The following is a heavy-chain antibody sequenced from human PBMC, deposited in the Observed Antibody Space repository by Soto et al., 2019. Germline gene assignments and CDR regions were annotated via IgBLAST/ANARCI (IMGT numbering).Heavy chain of an antibody. Sequence: SETLSLTCTVSGGSISSSSYYWGWIRQPPGKGLEWIGSIYYSGSTYYNPSLKSRVTISVDTSKNQFSLKLSSVTAADTAVYYCYYYGMDVWGQGTTVSVSS. CDR1: GGSISSSSYY. V-gene: IGHV4-39*01. CDR2: IYYSGST. CDR3: YYYGMDV. J-gene: IGHJ6*02.